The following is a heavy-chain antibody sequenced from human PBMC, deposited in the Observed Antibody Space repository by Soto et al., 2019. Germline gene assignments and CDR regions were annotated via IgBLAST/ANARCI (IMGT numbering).Heavy chain of an antibody. V-gene: IGHV4-59*01. CDR2: VYHTGRT. CDR3: ARDDTTGLLEF. J-gene: IGHJ4*02. CDR1: TDCMGTYS. Sequence: PSETLSLTCSVSTDCMGTYSWTWIRQSPGKGLEWIGYVYHTGRTEYNPSLESRVTISIDMSKKQFSLQLTSVTAADTAVYFCARDDTTGLLEFWGQGTLVTVSS.